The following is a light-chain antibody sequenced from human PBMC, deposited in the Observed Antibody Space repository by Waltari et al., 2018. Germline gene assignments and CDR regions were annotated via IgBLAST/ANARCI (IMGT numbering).Light chain of an antibody. V-gene: IGLV2-14*01. CDR3: SSFTTSHTLL. CDR2: EVS. CDR1: SSDVGHYNY. J-gene: IGLJ2*01. Sequence: QSALTQPASVSGTPGQSITISCTGTSSDVGHYNYVSWYQQHSGKAPKLIIYEVSHRPSGISYRFSASTSGNTASLTITGLQTEDEADYYCSSFTTSHTLLFGGGTKLTV.